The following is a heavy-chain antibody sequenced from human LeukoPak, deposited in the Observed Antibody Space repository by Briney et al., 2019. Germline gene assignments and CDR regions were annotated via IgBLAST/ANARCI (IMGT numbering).Heavy chain of an antibody. D-gene: IGHD3-10*01. CDR3: ASKADVLLESLGAFDI. Sequence: ASVKVSCKASGGTFSSYAISWVRQAPGQGLEWMGGIIPIFGTANYAQKFQGRVTITTDDSTSTAYMELSSLRSEDTAVYYCASKADVLLESLGAFDIWGQGTMVTVSS. CDR1: GGTFSSYA. CDR2: IIPIFGTA. V-gene: IGHV1-69*05. J-gene: IGHJ3*02.